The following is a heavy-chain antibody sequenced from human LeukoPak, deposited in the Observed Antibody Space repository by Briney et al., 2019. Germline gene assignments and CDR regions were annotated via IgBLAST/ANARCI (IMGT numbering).Heavy chain of an antibody. CDR1: GFTFSSYA. V-gene: IGHV3-23*01. J-gene: IGHJ3*02. Sequence: GGSLRLSCAASGFTFSSYAMSWVRQAPGKGLEWVSAISGSGGNTYYADSVKGRFTISRDNSKNALYLQMNSLGAEDTAVYYCAKDSPLEGSGSYLDAFDIWGQGTMVTVSS. D-gene: IGHD3-10*01. CDR3: AKDSPLEGSGSYLDAFDI. CDR2: ISGSGGNT.